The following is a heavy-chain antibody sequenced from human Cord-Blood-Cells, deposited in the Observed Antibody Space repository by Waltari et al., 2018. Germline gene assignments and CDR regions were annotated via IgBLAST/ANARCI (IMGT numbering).Heavy chain of an antibody. D-gene: IGHD6-6*01. J-gene: IGHJ3*02. CDR3: ARGRGSSSGGVAFDI. CDR1: GGSFSGYY. Sequence: QVQLQQWGAGLLKPSETLSLTCAVSGGSFSGYYWSWIRQLPGKGLEWIGEINHSGSTNYNPSLKSRVTISVDTSKNQFSLKLSSVTAADTAVYYCARGRGSSSGGVAFDIWGQGTMVTVSS. V-gene: IGHV4-34*01. CDR2: INHSGST.